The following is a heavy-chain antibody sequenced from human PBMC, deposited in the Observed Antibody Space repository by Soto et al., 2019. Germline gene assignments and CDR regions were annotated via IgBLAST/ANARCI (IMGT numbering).Heavy chain of an antibody. Sequence: EASVKVSCKVSGYTLTELSMHWVRQAPGKGLEWMGGFDPEDGETIYAQKFQGRVTMTEDTSTDTAYMELSSLRSEDTAVYYCANGPRAAAGPEYFQHWGQGTLVTVSS. V-gene: IGHV1-24*01. CDR2: FDPEDGET. CDR3: ANGPRAAAGPEYFQH. CDR1: GYTLTELS. J-gene: IGHJ1*01. D-gene: IGHD6-13*01.